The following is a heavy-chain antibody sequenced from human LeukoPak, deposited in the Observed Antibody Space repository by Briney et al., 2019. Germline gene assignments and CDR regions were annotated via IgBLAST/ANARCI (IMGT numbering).Heavy chain of an antibody. CDR2: IYYSGST. V-gene: IGHV4-39*01. CDR3: ARPASPIYGNFDY. Sequence: SETLSLTCTVSGGSISSSSYYWGWIRQPPGKGLEWIGSIYYSGSTYYNPSLKSRVTISVDTSKNQFPLKLSSVTAADTAVYYCARPASPIYGNFDYWGQGTLVTVSS. CDR1: GGSISSSSYY. D-gene: IGHD3-10*01. J-gene: IGHJ4*02.